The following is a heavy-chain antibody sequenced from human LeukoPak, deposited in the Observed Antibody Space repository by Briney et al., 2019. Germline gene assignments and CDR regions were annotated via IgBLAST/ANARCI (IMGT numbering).Heavy chain of an antibody. CDR1: GGSFSGYY. Sequence: SETLSLTCAVYGGSFSGYYWSWIRQPPGKGLEWIGEINHSGSTYYNPSLKSRVTISVDRSKNQFSLKLSSVTAADTAVYYCARAENGNYVSSNYGMDVWGQGTTVTVSS. J-gene: IGHJ6*02. CDR3: ARAENGNYVSSNYGMDV. V-gene: IGHV4-34*01. CDR2: INHSGST. D-gene: IGHD4-17*01.